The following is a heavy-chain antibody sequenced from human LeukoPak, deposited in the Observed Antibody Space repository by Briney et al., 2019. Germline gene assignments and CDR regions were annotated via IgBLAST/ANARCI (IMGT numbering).Heavy chain of an antibody. Sequence: GGSLRLSCAASGFTVSSNYMSWVRQAPEKGLEWVSEIYSDGSTYYAASVKGRFSISRDKSKNTVYLQMNSLRAEDTAVYYCARDFRFLEDYWGQGTLVTVSS. CDR3: ARDFRFLEDY. V-gene: IGHV3-53*01. J-gene: IGHJ4*02. CDR2: IYSDGST. D-gene: IGHD3-3*01. CDR1: GFTVSSNY.